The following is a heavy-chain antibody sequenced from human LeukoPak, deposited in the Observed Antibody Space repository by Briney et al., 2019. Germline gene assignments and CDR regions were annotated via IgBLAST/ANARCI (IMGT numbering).Heavy chain of an antibody. V-gene: IGHV3-23*01. CDR1: GFTFSSYA. CDR3: AKGYCSSTSCPNWFDP. D-gene: IGHD2-2*01. Sequence: PGGSLGLSCAASGFTFSSYAMSWVRQAPGKGLEWVSAISGSGGSTYYADSVKGRFTISRDNSKNTLYLQMNSLRAEDTAVYYCAKGYCSSTSCPNWFDPWGQGTLVTVSS. J-gene: IGHJ5*02. CDR2: ISGSGGST.